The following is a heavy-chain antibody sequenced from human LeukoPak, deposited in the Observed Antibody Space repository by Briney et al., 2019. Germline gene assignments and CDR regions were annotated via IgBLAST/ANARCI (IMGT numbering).Heavy chain of an antibody. CDR3: ARDFDQSSGY. D-gene: IGHD3-9*01. Sequence: QPGGSLRLSCAASGITFSSYAMHWVRQAPGKGVEGVAFISYNGNNKYYADSVQGRFTIYRDNSKNTLYLQMSGLRAEDTAVYYCARDFDQSSGYWGQGTLVTVSS. CDR1: GITFSSYA. J-gene: IGHJ4*02. V-gene: IGHV3-30-3*01. CDR2: ISYNGNNK.